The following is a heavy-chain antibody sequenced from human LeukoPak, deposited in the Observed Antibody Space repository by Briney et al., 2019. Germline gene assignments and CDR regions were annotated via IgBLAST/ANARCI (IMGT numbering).Heavy chain of an antibody. V-gene: IGHV3-23*01. J-gene: IGHJ4*02. CDR3: AKDHGRYRNNYFYY. CDR1: GFTFSSNA. Sequence: PGGSLRLSCAASGFTFSSNAMSWVRQAPEKGLEWVATISGSGGGTYYADSVRGRFTIPRDDSENTLYLQMNSLRAGDTAVYYCAKDHGRYRNNYFYYLCQGNLVTVSS. CDR2: ISGSGGGT. D-gene: IGHD1-26*01.